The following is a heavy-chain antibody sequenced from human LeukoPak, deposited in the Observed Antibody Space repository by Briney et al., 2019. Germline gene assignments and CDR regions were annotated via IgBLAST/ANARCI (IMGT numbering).Heavy chain of an antibody. CDR3: ARASPCGGSCYYYGMDV. Sequence: SETLSLTCTVTGGSISSYYWSWIRQPAGKGLEWIGRIYTSGSTNYNPSLKSRATMSVDTSKNQFSLKLSSVTAADTAVYYCARASPCGGSCYYYGMDVWGQGTTVTVSS. CDR2: IYTSGST. V-gene: IGHV4-4*07. D-gene: IGHD2-15*01. J-gene: IGHJ6*02. CDR1: GGSISSYY.